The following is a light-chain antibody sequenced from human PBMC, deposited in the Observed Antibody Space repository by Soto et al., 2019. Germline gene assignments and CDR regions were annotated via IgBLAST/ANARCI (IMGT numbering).Light chain of an antibody. Sequence: DVVMTQSPLSLPVTPGEPASISCRSSQSLLHSNRYNYLAWFLQKAGQSPQLLIYLASSRASGVPDRFSGSGSGTDFTLEISSVEAEDVGIYYCMQLLHPPLTFGGGTKVDIK. J-gene: IGKJ4*01. CDR1: QSLLHSNRYNY. V-gene: IGKV2-28*01. CDR3: MQLLHPPLT. CDR2: LAS.